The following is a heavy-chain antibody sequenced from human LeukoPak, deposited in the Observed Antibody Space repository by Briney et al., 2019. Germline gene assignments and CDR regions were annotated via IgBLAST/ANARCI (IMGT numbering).Heavy chain of an antibody. V-gene: IGHV3-48*03. CDR3: ARDVVVPAAILGRDEAFDT. Sequence: GRSLILSCAASGFTFSSYEMSWVRQAPRKGLEWGSYICSGGSNIYSADSGQGRFTNSRDNATNSLYQQMNSLRAEDTAVYYCARDVVVPAAILGRDEAFDTWGHGTMVTVSS. CDR2: ICSGGSNI. D-gene: IGHD2-2*01. J-gene: IGHJ3*02. CDR1: GFTFSSYE.